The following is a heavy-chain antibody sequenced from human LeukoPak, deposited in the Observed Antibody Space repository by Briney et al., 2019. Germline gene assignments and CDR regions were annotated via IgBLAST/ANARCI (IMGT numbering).Heavy chain of an antibody. CDR2: INHSGST. CDR3: ARDPGSSGWYPTFQR. Sequence: NPSETLSLTCTVSGGSISSYYWSWIRQPPGKGLEWIGEINHSGSTNYNPSLKSRVTISVDTSKDQFSLQLNSVTPEDTAVYYCARDPGSSGWYPTFQRWGQGTLVTVPS. V-gene: IGHV4-34*01. D-gene: IGHD6-19*01. CDR1: GGSISSYY. J-gene: IGHJ1*01.